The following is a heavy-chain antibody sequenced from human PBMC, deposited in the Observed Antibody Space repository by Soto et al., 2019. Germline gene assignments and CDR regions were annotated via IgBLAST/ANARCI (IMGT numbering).Heavy chain of an antibody. V-gene: IGHV1-3*05. D-gene: IGHD2-15*01. CDR3: ARVESVVGDY. CDR2: INAGNGNT. J-gene: IGHJ4*02. Sequence: QVQLVQSGAEEKKPGASVKVSCKASVYTFTSYAMHWVRQAPGHRLEWMGWINAGNGNTKCSQKFQDRVTITRDTSASTAYMELSSLRSEDTAVYYCARVESVVGDYWGQGTLVTVSS. CDR1: VYTFTSYA.